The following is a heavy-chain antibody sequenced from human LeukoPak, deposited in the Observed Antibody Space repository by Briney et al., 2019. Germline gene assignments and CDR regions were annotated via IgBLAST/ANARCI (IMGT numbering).Heavy chain of an antibody. V-gene: IGHV3-74*01. Sequence: GGSLRLSCAASGFTFSSYWMHWVRQAPGKGLVWVSRINSDGSSTSYADSVKGRFTISRDNAKNTLYLQMNSLRAEDTAVYYCARPAYYYDSSGYYSNWFDPWSQGTLVTVSS. CDR2: INSDGSST. CDR1: GFTFSSYW. D-gene: IGHD3-22*01. J-gene: IGHJ5*02. CDR3: ARPAYYYDSSGYYSNWFDP.